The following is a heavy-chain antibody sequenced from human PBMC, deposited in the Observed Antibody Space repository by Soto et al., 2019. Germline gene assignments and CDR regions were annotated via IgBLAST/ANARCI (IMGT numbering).Heavy chain of an antibody. Sequence: EVQLLESGGGLVQPGGSLRLSCAASGFTFSSYAMSWVRQAPGKGLEWVSAISGSGGSTYYADSVKGRFTISRDNSKHTLYLQMNSLRAEDTAVYYCAKDGVTMVRGVMANNWFDPWGQGTLVTVSS. V-gene: IGHV3-23*01. D-gene: IGHD3-10*01. CDR3: AKDGVTMVRGVMANNWFDP. J-gene: IGHJ5*02. CDR1: GFTFSSYA. CDR2: ISGSGGST.